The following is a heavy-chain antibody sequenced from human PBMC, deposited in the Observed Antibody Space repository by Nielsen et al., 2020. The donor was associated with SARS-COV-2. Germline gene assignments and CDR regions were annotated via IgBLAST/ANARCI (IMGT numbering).Heavy chain of an antibody. CDR3: ARDPPDGSRGPFDY. V-gene: IGHV3-30-3*01. Sequence: GESLKISCAASGFTFSSYAMHWVRQAPGKGLEWVAVMSKDGSKEYYADSVKGRFTISRGNSKNTLYLQMDSLRAEDTAVYYCARDPPDGSRGPFDYWGQGTLVTVSS. CDR1: GFTFSSYA. J-gene: IGHJ4*02. D-gene: IGHD3-22*01. CDR2: MSKDGSKE.